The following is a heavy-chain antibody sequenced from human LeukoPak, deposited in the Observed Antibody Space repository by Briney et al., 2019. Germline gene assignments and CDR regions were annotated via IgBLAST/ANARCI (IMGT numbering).Heavy chain of an antibody. CDR3: TRYPSAYCSSTSCYTIPGWFDP. D-gene: IGHD2-2*02. CDR1: GGSFSGYY. Sequence: SETLSLTCAVYGGSFSGYYWSWIRQPPGKGLEWIGEINHSGSTSYNPSLKSRVTISVDTSKNQFSLKLSSVTAADMAVYYCTRYPSAYCSSTSCYTIPGWFDPWGQGTLVTVSS. J-gene: IGHJ5*02. V-gene: IGHV4-34*01. CDR2: INHSGST.